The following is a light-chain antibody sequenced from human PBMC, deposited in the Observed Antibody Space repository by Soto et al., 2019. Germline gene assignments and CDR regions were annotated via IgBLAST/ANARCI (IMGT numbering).Light chain of an antibody. CDR1: QGIAGS. J-gene: IGKJ4*01. V-gene: IGKV1-9*01. CDR3: QQVKSYPRT. Sequence: DIQLAQSPSFLSASVGDRVTITCLASQGIAGSSAWYQQKPGKPPKLLIYAESTLQSGVPSRFSGSGSGTRGTLTISSLQPEDFATYYCQQVKSYPRTFGGGTKVDIK. CDR2: AES.